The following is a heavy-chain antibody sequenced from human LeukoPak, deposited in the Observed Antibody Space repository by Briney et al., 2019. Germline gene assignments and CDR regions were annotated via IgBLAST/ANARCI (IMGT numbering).Heavy chain of an antibody. CDR1: GFAFSAYA. CDR3: VKAGGDSLYYGLDV. D-gene: IGHD3-10*01. Sequence: GGSLRLSCSASGFAFSAYAMHWVRQAPGEGLEYVSGINDNGGSTHSADSVTGRFSISRDNSKNTLYLRVSGLRGDGTAVYYCVKAGGDSLYYGLDVWGQGTTVTVSS. V-gene: IGHV3-64D*06. CDR2: INDNGGST. J-gene: IGHJ6*02.